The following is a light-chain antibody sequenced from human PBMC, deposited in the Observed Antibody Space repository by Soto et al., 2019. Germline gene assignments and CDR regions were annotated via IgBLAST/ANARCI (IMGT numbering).Light chain of an antibody. V-gene: IGLV8-61*01. Sequence: QTVVTQEPSFSVSPGGTVTLTCGLSSGSVSTNHYPSWYQQTPGQAPRTLIYNTNTRSSGVPDRFSGSILGNKAALTITGAQADDESHYYCVLHLGGGTSAFGGGTKLTVL. CDR2: NTN. CDR3: VLHLGGGTSA. CDR1: SGSVSTNHY. J-gene: IGLJ3*02.